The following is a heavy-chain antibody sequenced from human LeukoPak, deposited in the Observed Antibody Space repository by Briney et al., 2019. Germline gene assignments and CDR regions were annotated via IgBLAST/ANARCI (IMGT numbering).Heavy chain of an antibody. J-gene: IGHJ4*02. CDR3: AKDVGYYDSSGYWNY. CDR1: GFTFSSYG. Sequence: GGSLRLSCAASGFTFSSYGMHWVRQAPGKGLEWVAVISYDGSNKYYADSVKGRFTISRDSSKDTLYLQMNSLRAEDTAVYYCAKDVGYYDSSGYWNYWAQGTLVTVSS. V-gene: IGHV3-30*18. CDR2: ISYDGSNK. D-gene: IGHD3-22*01.